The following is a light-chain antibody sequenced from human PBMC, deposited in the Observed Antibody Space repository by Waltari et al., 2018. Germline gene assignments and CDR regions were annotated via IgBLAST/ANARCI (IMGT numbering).Light chain of an antibody. CDR2: DLT. V-gene: IGLV2-14*03. CDR3: SAYTSRCTLK. Sequence: SALTQPASVSGSPGQSITISCTGTSDDIGAYSYVTWYHQRPGKVPKLIIYDLTERPSGVSNRFSGSKSGSTASLTVSGLQAEDEGLFYCSAYTSRCTLKFGGGTRVTVL. CDR1: SDDIGAYSY. J-gene: IGLJ2*01.